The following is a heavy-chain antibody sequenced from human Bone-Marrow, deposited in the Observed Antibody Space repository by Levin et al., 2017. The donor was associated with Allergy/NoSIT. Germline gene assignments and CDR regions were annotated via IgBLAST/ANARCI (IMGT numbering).Heavy chain of an antibody. CDR3: ARDREITMVRGVKLANAFDS. V-gene: IGHV3-74*01. J-gene: IGHJ3*02. D-gene: IGHD3-10*01. CDR1: GFTFSSYW. Sequence: GGSLRLSCAASGFTFSSYWMHWVRQAPGKGLVWVSRINSDGSSTSYADSVKGRFTISRDNAKNTLYLQMNSLRAEDTAVYYCARDREITMVRGVKLANAFDSWGQGTMVTVSS. CDR2: INSDGSST.